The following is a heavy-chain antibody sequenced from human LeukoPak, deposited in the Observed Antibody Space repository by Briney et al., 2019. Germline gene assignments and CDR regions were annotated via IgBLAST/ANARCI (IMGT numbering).Heavy chain of an antibody. D-gene: IGHD2-15*01. CDR3: AREYCSGGSCYGLDY. J-gene: IGHJ4*02. CDR1: GYTFTSYY. CDR2: INTSGGST. Sequence: ASVKASCKASGYTFTSYYMHWVRQAPGPGIEWMGIINTSGGSTSYAQKFQGRVTMTRDTSTSTVYMELSSLRSEDTAVYYCAREYCSGGSCYGLDYWGQGTLVTVSS. V-gene: IGHV1-46*01.